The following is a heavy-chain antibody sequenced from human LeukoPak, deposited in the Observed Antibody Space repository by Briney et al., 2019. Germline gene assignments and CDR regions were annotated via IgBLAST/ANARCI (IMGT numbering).Heavy chain of an antibody. V-gene: IGHV4-34*01. CDR1: NGSFSGYY. D-gene: IGHD5-18*01. Sequence: SETLSLTCAVYNGSFSGYYWSWIRQPPGKGLEWIGEINHSGSTHYNPSLKSRVTISVDTSKNQFSLRLSSVTAADTAVYYCATGRGYSYDDAFDIWGQGSMVTVSS. J-gene: IGHJ3*02. CDR2: INHSGST. CDR3: ATGRGYSYDDAFDI.